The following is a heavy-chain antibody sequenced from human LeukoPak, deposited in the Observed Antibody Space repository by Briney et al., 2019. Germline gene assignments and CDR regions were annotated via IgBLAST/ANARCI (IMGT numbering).Heavy chain of an antibody. Sequence: PGGSLRLSCSASGFTFSDYAMNWARQAPGKGLEWVSGISASGASTFHADSVKGRFIISRDNSKNMVFLQMKSLRAKDTAVYFCTKAVDEALELYYYWGLGTLVTVSS. V-gene: IGHV3-23*01. CDR1: GFTFSDYA. D-gene: IGHD1-7*01. CDR2: ISASGAST. CDR3: TKAVDEALELYYY. J-gene: IGHJ4*02.